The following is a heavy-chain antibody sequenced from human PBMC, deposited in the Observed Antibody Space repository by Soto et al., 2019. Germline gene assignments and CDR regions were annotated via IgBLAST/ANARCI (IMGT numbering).Heavy chain of an antibody. CDR2: IIPIFGTA. CDR3: ARDVEVAGDYYYGMDV. D-gene: IGHD6-19*01. V-gene: IGHV1-69*01. J-gene: IGHJ6*02. CDR1: GRTFRSYA. Sequence: SVTVSGTHSGRTFRSYATIWVRPAPGKGLEWMGGIIPIFGTANYAQKFQGRVTITADESTSTAYMELSSLRSEDTAVYYCARDVEVAGDYYYGMDVWGQGTTVNV.